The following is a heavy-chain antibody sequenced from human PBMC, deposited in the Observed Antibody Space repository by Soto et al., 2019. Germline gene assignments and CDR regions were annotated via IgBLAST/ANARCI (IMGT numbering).Heavy chain of an antibody. CDR3: ARGLSSRTHYYYYMDV. CDR1: GGSFSGYY. CDR2: INHSGST. J-gene: IGHJ6*03. Sequence: PSETLSLTCAVYGGSFSGYYWSWIRQPPGKGLEWIGEINHSGSTNYNPSLKSRVTISVDTSKNQFSLKLSSVTAADTAVYYCARGLSSRTHYYYYMDVWGKGTTVTVSS. V-gene: IGHV4-34*01. D-gene: IGHD3-10*01.